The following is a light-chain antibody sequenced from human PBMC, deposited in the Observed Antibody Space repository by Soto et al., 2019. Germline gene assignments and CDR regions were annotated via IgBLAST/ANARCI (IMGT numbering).Light chain of an antibody. J-gene: IGKJ2*01. V-gene: IGKV1-12*01. Sequence: DVPMTQSPCSLYSSVGDTVTISCRASQSRYTWLAWYQQKPGNAPRLLIYAAYTLEKGVPSRFSGSGSGSDFTLTISSLKPEDFATYYCQQAKSFPYTFGQGTKVEI. CDR2: AAY. CDR1: QSRYTW. CDR3: QQAKSFPYT.